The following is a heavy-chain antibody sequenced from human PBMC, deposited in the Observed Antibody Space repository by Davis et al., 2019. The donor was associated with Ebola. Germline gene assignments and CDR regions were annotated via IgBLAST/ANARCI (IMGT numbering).Heavy chain of an antibody. CDR1: GFTFSSYS. D-gene: IGHD2-15*01. CDR3: ARDAYCSGGSCYRDGHYYYGMDV. J-gene: IGHJ6*02. V-gene: IGHV3-48*02. Sequence: GESLKISCAASGFTFSSYSMNWVRQAPGKGLEWVSYISSSSSTIYYADSVKGRFTISRDNAKNSLYLQMNSLRDEDTAVYYCARDAYCSGGSCYRDGHYYYGMDVWGQGTTVTVSS. CDR2: ISSSSSTI.